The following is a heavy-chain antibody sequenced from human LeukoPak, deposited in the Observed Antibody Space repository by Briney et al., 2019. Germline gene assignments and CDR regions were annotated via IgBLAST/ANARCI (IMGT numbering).Heavy chain of an antibody. D-gene: IGHD3-22*01. J-gene: IGHJ4*02. CDR2: VIPIFGTA. CDR3: ASGEYYYDSSGYKYSFDY. Sequence: GVSVKVSCKASGGTFSSYAISWVRQAPGQGLEWMGGVIPIFGTANYAQKFQGRVTIAADESTSTAYMELSSLRSEDTAVYYCASGEYYYDSSGYKYSFDYWGQGTLVTVSS. V-gene: IGHV1-69*13. CDR1: GGTFSSYA.